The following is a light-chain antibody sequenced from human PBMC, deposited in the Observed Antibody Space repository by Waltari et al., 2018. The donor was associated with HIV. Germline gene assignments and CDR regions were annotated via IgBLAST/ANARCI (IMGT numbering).Light chain of an antibody. CDR3: QQRSNWPIT. J-gene: IGKJ5*01. CDR2: DAS. CDR1: QSLSSY. Sequence: EIVFTQSPATLSLPPGDRATLSCRASQSLSSYLAWYQQKPGQAPRLLIYDASNRATGIPARFSGSGSGTDFTLTISSLEPEDFAVYYCQQRSNWPITFGQGTRLEIK. V-gene: IGKV3-11*01.